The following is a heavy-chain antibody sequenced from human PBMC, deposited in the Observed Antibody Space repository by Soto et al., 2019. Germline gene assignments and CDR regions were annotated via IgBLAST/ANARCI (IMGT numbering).Heavy chain of an antibody. D-gene: IGHD3-10*01. CDR2: IKQDGSEK. CDR3: ARGEAIGDDP. CDR1: GLTFSSYW. J-gene: IGHJ5*02. V-gene: IGHV3-7*01. Sequence: ESGGGLAQPWGSLRLSCAASGLTFSSYWMTWVRQAPGKGLEWVANIKQDGSEKYYVDSVKGRFTISRDNAKNSLYLQMNNLRVEDTAVYYCARGEAIGDDPWGHGTLVTVSS.